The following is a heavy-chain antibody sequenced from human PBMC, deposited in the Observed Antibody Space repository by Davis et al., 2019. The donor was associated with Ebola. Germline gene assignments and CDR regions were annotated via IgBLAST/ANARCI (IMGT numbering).Heavy chain of an antibody. J-gene: IGHJ4*02. Sequence: ASVKVSCKASGYTFTSYYMHWVRQAPGQGLEWMGIINPSGGSTSYAQKFQGRVTITRDTSASTAYMELSSLRSEDTVVYYCARGGDVYGDFYRGAGGGIDYWGQGTLVTVSS. D-gene: IGHD4-17*01. CDR2: INPSGGST. V-gene: IGHV1-46*01. CDR1: GYTFTSYY. CDR3: ARGGDVYGDFYRGAGGGIDY.